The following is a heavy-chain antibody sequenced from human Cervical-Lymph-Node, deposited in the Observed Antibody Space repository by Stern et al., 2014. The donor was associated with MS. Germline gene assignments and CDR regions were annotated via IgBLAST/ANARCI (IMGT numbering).Heavy chain of an antibody. V-gene: IGHV4-61*08. CDR2: IYYRGRP. D-gene: IGHD1-26*01. Sequence: QVQLQQSGPGLVRPSETLSLTCTASGDSVSSEDYYWSWIRQSPGKDLEWIGYIYYRGRPNYNPSLKSRLTISIDTSKKQFSLKLISVTAADTAVYYCARSGYYGIDVWGQGTTVIVSS. CDR3: ARSGYYGIDV. J-gene: IGHJ6*02. CDR1: GDSVSSEDYY.